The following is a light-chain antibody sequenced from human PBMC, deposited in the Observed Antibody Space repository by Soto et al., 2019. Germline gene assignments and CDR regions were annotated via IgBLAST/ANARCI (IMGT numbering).Light chain of an antibody. Sequence: DIRMTRSPFSGSPSVGDGVTFTCGRGRVFSGSLLWFRQKPGKAPKLLISGAFALQSGVPSRFSGSGSGTVFTLTISSLQLGDFATYYCQQAKTYPRTFGPGTRVDI. V-gene: IGKV1-12*01. CDR2: GAF. CDR1: RVFSGS. CDR3: QQAKTYPRT. J-gene: IGKJ3*01.